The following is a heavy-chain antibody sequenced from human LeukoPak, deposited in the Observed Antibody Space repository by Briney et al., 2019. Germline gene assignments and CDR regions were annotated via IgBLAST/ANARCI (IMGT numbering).Heavy chain of an antibody. CDR1: GYTFTGYY. J-gene: IGHJ5*02. V-gene: IGHV1-2*02. CDR3: ALDRDYGSGIYPNWFDT. Sequence: GASVKVSCKASGYTFTGYYMHWLRQAPGQGLEGMGWINPNSGGTNYAQKSQGRVTMTRDTSLSTAYMELSRLSSDDTAVYYCALDRDYGSGIYPNWFDTWGEGTLVTVSS. D-gene: IGHD3-10*01. CDR2: INPNSGGT.